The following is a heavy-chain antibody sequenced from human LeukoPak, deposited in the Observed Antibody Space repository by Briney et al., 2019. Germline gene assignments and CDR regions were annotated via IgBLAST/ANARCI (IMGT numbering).Heavy chain of an antibody. J-gene: IGHJ6*02. D-gene: IGHD2-2*01. CDR3: ARGPMRCSSTSCYYYYYYGMDV. CDR2: INHSGST. V-gene: IGHV4-34*01. Sequence: SETLTLTCAVYGGSSSGYYWSWIRQPPGKGLEWIGEINHSGSTNYNPSLKSRVTISVDTSNNQFSLKLSSVTAADTAVYYCARGPMRCSSTSCYYYYYYGMDVWGQGTTLPLSS. CDR1: GGSSSGYY.